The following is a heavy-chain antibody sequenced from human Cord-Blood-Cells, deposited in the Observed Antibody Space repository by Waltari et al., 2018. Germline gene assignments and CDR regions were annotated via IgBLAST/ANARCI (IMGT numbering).Heavy chain of an antibody. V-gene: IGHV1-2*04. CDR1: GYTFTGYY. J-gene: IGHJ4*02. D-gene: IGHD2-15*01. Sequence: QVQLVQSGAEVKKPGASVKVSCKASGYTFTGYYMHWVRQAPGQGLEWMGWINPNSGGTNYAQKFQGWVTMTRDTSISTAYMELSRLRSDDTAVYYCARAEYCSGGSCYFDYWGQGTLVTVSS. CDR2: INPNSGGT. CDR3: ARAEYCSGGSCYFDY.